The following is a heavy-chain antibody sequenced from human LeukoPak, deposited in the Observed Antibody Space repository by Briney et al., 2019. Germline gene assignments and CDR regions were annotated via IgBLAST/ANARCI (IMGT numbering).Heavy chain of an antibody. CDR3: ARDWQGGATRSAFDI. J-gene: IGHJ3*02. CDR2: INSDGSST. CDR1: GFTFSSYW. D-gene: IGHD1-26*01. Sequence: PGGSLRLSCAASGFTFSSYWMHWVGQAAGKGLGWVSRINSDGSSTSYPDSVKGRFTISRDNPKHTLYLQMNSLRAEDTAVYYCARDWQGGATRSAFDIWGQGTMVTVSS. V-gene: IGHV3-74*01.